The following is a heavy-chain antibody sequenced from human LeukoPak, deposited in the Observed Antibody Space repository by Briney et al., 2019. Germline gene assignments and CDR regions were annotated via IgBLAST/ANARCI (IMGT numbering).Heavy chain of an antibody. CDR2: MNPNSGNT. CDR1: GYTFTIYD. V-gene: IGHV1-8*01. J-gene: IGHJ5*02. CDR3: AGASGGYCSSTRCYGGRWFDP. D-gene: IGHD2-2*01. Sequence: ASVKVSCKASGYTFTIYDINWVRQATGQGLEWMGWMNPNSGNTGYAQKFQGRVTMTRNTSTSTAYMELSSLRSEDTAVYYCAGASGGYCSSTRCYGGRWFDPWGQGTLVTVSS.